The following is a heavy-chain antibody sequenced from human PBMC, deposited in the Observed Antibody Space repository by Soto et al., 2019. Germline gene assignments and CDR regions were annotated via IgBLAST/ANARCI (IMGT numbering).Heavy chain of an antibody. CDR2: ISGSGGST. CDR3: AKERYRDPGLVDY. Sequence: GGSLRLPFGAPGFTLSSYAMSWGRQAQGKGLEWVSAISGSGGSTYYADSVKGRFTISRDNSKNTLYLQMNSLRAEDTAVYYCAKERYRDPGLVDYWGQGTLVTVSS. J-gene: IGHJ4*02. D-gene: IGHD1-26*01. V-gene: IGHV3-23*01. CDR1: GFTLSSYA.